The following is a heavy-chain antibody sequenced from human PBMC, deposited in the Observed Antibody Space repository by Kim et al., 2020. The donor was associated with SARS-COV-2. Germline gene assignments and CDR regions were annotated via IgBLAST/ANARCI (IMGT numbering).Heavy chain of an antibody. Sequence: GGSLRLSCAASGFTFSSYAMSWVRQAPGKGLEWVSAISGSGGSTYYADSVKGRFTISRDNSKNTLYLQMNSLRAEDTAVYYCAKAPGTIEIVAISTPAEIDYWGQGTLVTVSS. CDR3: AKAPGTIEIVAISTPAEIDY. CDR2: ISGSGGST. J-gene: IGHJ4*02. V-gene: IGHV3-23*01. D-gene: IGHD1-7*01. CDR1: GFTFSSYA.